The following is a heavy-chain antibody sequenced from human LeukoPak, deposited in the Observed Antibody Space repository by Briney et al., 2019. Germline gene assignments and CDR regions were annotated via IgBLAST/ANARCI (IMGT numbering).Heavy chain of an antibody. V-gene: IGHV3-23*01. J-gene: IGHJ4*02. CDR2: ISGSGGST. Sequence: GGSLRLSCAASGFTFSSYAMSWVRQAPGKGLEWVSAISGSGGSTHYADSVKGRFTISRDNSKNTLYLQMNSLRAEDTAVYYCAKVGSSWYFSYWGQGTLVTVSS. CDR1: GFTFSSYA. D-gene: IGHD6-13*01. CDR3: AKVGSSWYFSY.